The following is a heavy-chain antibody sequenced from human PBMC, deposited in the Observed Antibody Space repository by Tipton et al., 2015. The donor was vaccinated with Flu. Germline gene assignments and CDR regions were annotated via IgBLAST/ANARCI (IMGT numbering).Heavy chain of an antibody. CDR2: IFAGDSDV. V-gene: IGHV5-51*01. D-gene: IGHD2-15*01. CDR1: GYSFTNYW. Sequence: VQLVQSGAEVKKPGESLRISCEGSGYSFTNYWIGWVRQMPGKGLEWMGIIFAGDSDVRYSPSFQGQVTVSVDRSISTAFLHWSSLKASDSGIYYCARQDSLAWSSWGQGTLVTVSS. J-gene: IGHJ5*02. CDR3: ARQDSLAWSS.